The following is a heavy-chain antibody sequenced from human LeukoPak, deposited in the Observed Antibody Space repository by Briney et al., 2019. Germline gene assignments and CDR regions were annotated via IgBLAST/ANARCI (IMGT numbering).Heavy chain of an antibody. Sequence: GGSLRLSCAASGFTFSSYAMSWVGQAPGKGLEWVSAISGSGGSTYYADSVKGRFTISRDNSKNTLYLQMNSLRAEDTAVYYCAKDGSYYYDSSGYYHDYWGQGTLVTVSS. D-gene: IGHD3-22*01. J-gene: IGHJ4*02. CDR1: GFTFSSYA. CDR2: ISGSGGST. CDR3: AKDGSYYYDSSGYYHDY. V-gene: IGHV3-23*01.